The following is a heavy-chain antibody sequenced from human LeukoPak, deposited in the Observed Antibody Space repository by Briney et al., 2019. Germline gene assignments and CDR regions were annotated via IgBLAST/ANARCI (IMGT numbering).Heavy chain of an antibody. Sequence: SEALSLTCTVSGGSISGYFWSWIRQPPGKGLECIGYIYYTGSTSYNPSLTSRVTMSLDTSKNQFSLRLSSVTAADTAIYYCARYTTSTLPNWFDPWGQGTLVTVSS. D-gene: IGHD2/OR15-2a*01. CDR1: GGSISGYF. J-gene: IGHJ5*02. V-gene: IGHV4-59*08. CDR2: IYYTGST. CDR3: ARYTTSTLPNWFDP.